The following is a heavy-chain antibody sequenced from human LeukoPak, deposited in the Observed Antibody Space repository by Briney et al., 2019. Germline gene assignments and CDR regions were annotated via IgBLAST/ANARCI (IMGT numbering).Heavy chain of an antibody. D-gene: IGHD3-10*01. CDR1: GFTLSSYA. CDR3: AKDSLNWFGESIS. CDR2: TSSSDAGT. Sequence: GGSLRLSCAASGFTLSSYAMSWVRQAPGKGLEWVSATSSSDAGTYYAESVRGRFTISRDNSKNTLFLQMNSLRAEDAAVYYCAKDSLNWFGESISWGQGTLVTVSS. J-gene: IGHJ5*02. V-gene: IGHV3-23*01.